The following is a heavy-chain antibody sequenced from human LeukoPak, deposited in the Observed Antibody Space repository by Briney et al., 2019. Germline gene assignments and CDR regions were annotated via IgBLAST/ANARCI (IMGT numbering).Heavy chain of an antibody. Sequence: GGSLRLSCAASGFTFEDFTMHWVRQAPGKALEWVSLITWYGQNIEYQDSVKGRFTISRDNSENSLYLQMKSLKTEDTALYFCSKGDDRYGFDYWGQGTLVTVSS. D-gene: IGHD5-18*01. V-gene: IGHV3-43*01. CDR1: GFTFEDFT. J-gene: IGHJ4*02. CDR3: SKGDDRYGFDY. CDR2: ITWYGQNI.